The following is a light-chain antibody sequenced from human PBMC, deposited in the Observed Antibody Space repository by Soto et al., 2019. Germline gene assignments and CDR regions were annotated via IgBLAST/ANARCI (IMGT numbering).Light chain of an antibody. J-gene: IGLJ2*01. V-gene: IGLV2-23*01. CDR1: SSDIGTYNL. Sequence: QSALTQPASVSGSPGQSITISCTGTSSDIGTYNLVSWYQQHPGQAPKLIIYEGTKRPSGVSIRFSGSKSGNTASLTISGLQAEDEAAYYCCSYACYTTTVFGGGTKLTVL. CDR3: CSYACYTTTV. CDR2: EGT.